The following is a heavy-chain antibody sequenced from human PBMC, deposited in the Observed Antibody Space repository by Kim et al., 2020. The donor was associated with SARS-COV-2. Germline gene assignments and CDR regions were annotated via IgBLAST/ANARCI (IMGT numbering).Heavy chain of an antibody. J-gene: IGHJ5*02. D-gene: IGHD4-4*01. CDR1: GGSISSYY. CDR2: IYYSGST. CDR3: ARGSKYYSNYVRWFDP. V-gene: IGHV4-59*01. Sequence: SETLSLTCTVSGGSISSYYWSWIRQPPGKGLEWIGYIYYSGSTNYNPSLKSRVTISVDTSKNQFSLKLSSVTAADTAVYYCARGSKYYSNYVRWFDPWGQGTLVTVSS.